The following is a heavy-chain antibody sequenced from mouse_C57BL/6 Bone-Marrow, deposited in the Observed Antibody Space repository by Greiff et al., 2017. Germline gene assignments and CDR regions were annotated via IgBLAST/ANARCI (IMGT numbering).Heavy chain of an antibody. CDR3: ARWATTVVADYFDY. D-gene: IGHD1-1*01. J-gene: IGHJ2*01. V-gene: IGHV1-26*01. CDR1: GYTFTDYY. Sequence: EVQLQQSGPELVKPGASVKISCKASGYTFTDYYMNWVKQSHGKSLEWIGDINPNTGGTSYNQQFKGKATLTVDNASSTAYMELRSLTSEESAVYSCARWATTVVADYFDYWGQGTTLTGSS. CDR2: INPNTGGT.